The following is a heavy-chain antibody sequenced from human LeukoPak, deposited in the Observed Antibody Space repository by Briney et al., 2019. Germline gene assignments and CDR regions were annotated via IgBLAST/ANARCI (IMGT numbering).Heavy chain of an antibody. CDR1: GGSISSSSYY. Sequence: SETLSLTCTVSGGSISSSSYYWGWIRQPPGKGLEWIGSIYYSGSTYYNPSLKSRVTISVDTSKNQFSLKLSSVTAADTAVYHCASFTIFGVVISLHDAFDIWGQGTMVTVSS. V-gene: IGHV4-39*01. D-gene: IGHD3-3*01. CDR2: IYYSGST. J-gene: IGHJ3*02. CDR3: ASFTIFGVVISLHDAFDI.